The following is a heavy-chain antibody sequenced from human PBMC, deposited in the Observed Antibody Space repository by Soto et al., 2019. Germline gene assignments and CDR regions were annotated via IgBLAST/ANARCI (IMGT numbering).Heavy chain of an antibody. CDR3: ARGPPPITMIVADDYYYYGMDV. D-gene: IGHD3-22*01. CDR1: GFTFSSYA. CDR2: ISYDGSNK. V-gene: IGHV3-30-3*01. J-gene: IGHJ6*02. Sequence: QVQLVESGGGVVQPGRSLRLSCAASGFTFSSYAMHWVSQAPGKGLEWVAVISYDGSNKYYADSVKGRFTISRDNSKNTLYLQMNSLRAEDTAVYYCARGPPPITMIVADDYYYYGMDVWGQGTTVTVSS.